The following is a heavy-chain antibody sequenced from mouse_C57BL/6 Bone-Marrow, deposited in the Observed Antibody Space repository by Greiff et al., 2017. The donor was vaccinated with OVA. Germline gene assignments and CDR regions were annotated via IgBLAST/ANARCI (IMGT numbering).Heavy chain of an antibody. D-gene: IGHD1-1*01. J-gene: IGHJ3*01. CDR2: ISSGGSYT. CDR3: ARRGYYGSPFAY. Sequence: VQLKESGGDLVKPGGSLKLSCAASGFTFSSYGMSWVRQTPDKRLEWVATISSGGSYTYYPERVTGRFTISRDNAKNTLYLQMSSLKSEYTAMYYCARRGYYGSPFAYWGQGTLVTVSA. CDR1: GFTFSSYG. V-gene: IGHV5-6*01.